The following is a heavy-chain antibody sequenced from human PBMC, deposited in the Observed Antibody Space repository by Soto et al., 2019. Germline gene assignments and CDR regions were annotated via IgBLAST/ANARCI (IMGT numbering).Heavy chain of an antibody. Sequence: QVQLVQSGAEVKKPGASVKVSCKASGYTFTSYGISWVRQAPGQGLEWMGWISAYNGNTNYAQKLQGRVTMTTDTSTSTAYMELSSLRSDDTAVYYCARVLGRVATNMAQYNWFDPWGQGTLVTVSS. CDR1: GYTFTSYG. CDR3: ARVLGRVATNMAQYNWFDP. CDR2: ISAYNGNT. V-gene: IGHV1-18*04. D-gene: IGHD5-12*01. J-gene: IGHJ5*02.